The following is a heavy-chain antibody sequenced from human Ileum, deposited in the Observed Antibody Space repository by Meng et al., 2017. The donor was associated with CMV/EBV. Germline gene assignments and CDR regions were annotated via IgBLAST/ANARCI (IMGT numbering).Heavy chain of an antibody. D-gene: IGHD3-3*01. J-gene: IGHJ4*02. CDR1: GGSISNYY. CDR3: ARAGINFWSGYHFDS. Sequence: GSLRLSCTVSGGSISNYYWSWIRQPPGKGLEWIGYIYYSGSTNYNPSLKSRVAISVDTSKNQFSLNLSSVTAADTAVYYCARAGINFWSGYHFDSWGQGTLVTVSS. CDR2: IYYSGST. V-gene: IGHV4-59*01.